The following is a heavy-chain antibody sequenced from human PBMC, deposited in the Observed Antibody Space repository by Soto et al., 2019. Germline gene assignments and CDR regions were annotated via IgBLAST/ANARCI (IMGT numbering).Heavy chain of an antibody. CDR1: GFTFSSYA. CDR2: TSGSGGDV. D-gene: IGHD3-22*01. V-gene: IGHV3-23*01. CDR3: AKGWLYGAGMGV. Sequence: EVQLLESGGGLVQPGGSLRLSCAASGFTFSSYAMSWVRQAPGKGLEWVSSTSGSGGDVYHAGSVKGRFTISRDNSKNTWYLQMNSLRAEDTGIYCCAKGWLYGAGMGVWGQGTTVTVSS. J-gene: IGHJ6*02.